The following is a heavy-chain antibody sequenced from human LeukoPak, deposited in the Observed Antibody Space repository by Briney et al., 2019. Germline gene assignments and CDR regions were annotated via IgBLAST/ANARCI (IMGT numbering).Heavy chain of an antibody. CDR2: ISAYNGNT. V-gene: IGHV1-18*01. D-gene: IGHD6-19*01. Sequence: ASAKVSCKASGYTFTSYGITWVRQAPGQGLEWVGWISAYNGNTNYAQKLQGRVTMTTDTSTSTAYMELRSLRSDDTAVYYCARGLQENLAWLTAFSAFDIWGQGTMVTVSS. J-gene: IGHJ3*02. CDR3: ARGLQENLAWLTAFSAFDI. CDR1: GYTFTSYG.